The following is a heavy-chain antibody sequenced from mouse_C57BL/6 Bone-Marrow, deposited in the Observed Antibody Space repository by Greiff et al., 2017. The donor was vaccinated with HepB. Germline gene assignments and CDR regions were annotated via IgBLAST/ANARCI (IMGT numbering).Heavy chain of an antibody. CDR3: ARGAYSNFFYAMDY. V-gene: IGHV3-6*01. CDR2: ISYDGSN. J-gene: IGHJ4*01. Sequence: ESGPGLVKPSQSLSLTCSVTGYSITSGYYWNWIRQFPGNKLEWMGYISYDGSNNYNPSLKNRISITRDTSKNQFFLKLNSVTTEDTATYYCARGAYSNFFYAMDYWGQGTSVTVSS. CDR1: GYSITSGYY. D-gene: IGHD2-5*01.